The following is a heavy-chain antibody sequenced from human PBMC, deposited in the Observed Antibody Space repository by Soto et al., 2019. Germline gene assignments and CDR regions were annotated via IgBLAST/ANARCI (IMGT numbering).Heavy chain of an antibody. CDR2: ISSSGSFV. D-gene: IGHD1-7*01. Sequence: PGGSLRLSCAASGFTFSSDSMGWVRQAPGKGLEWVASISSSGSFVNYADSVKGRFTISRDNAKNSLYLQMRSLKDEDTAVYYCARDPPSGTTLDWIDSWGQGTLVTVSS. CDR3: ARDPPSGTTLDWIDS. CDR1: GFTFSSDS. V-gene: IGHV3-21*01. J-gene: IGHJ5*01.